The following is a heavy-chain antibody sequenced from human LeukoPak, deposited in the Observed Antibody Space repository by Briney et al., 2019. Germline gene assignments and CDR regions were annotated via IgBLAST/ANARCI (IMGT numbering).Heavy chain of an antibody. CDR2: IYHSGST. D-gene: IGHD6-6*01. CDR3: ARTSIAARRANVFDI. V-gene: IGHV4-30-2*01. J-gene: IGHJ3*02. Sequence: SETLSLTCAVSGGSISSGGYSWSWIRQPPGKGLEWIGYIYHSGSTYYNPSLKSRVTISVDRSKNQFSLKLSSVTAADTAVYHCARTSIAARRANVFDIWGQGTMVTVSS. CDR1: GGSISSGGYS.